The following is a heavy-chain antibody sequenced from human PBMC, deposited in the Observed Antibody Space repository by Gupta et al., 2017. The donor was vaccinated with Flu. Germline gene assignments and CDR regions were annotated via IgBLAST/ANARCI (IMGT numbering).Heavy chain of an antibody. J-gene: IGHJ6*03. CDR3: ARGHVPYSGYDYYYYYYYMDV. CDR2: IIPIFGTA. D-gene: IGHD5-12*01. V-gene: IGHV1-69*06. Sequence: RQAPGQGLEWMGGIIPIFGTANYAQKFQGRVTITADKSTSTAYMELSSLRSEDTAVYYCARGHVPYSGYDYYYYYYYMDVWGKGTTVTVSS.